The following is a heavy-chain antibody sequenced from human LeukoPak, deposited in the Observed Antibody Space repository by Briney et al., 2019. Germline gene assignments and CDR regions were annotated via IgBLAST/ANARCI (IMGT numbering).Heavy chain of an antibody. CDR2: ISSSGSTI. Sequence: PGGSLRLSCAASGFTFSSYEMNWVRQAPGKGLEWVSYISSSGSTIYYADSVKGRFTISRDNSKNTLCLQMNSLRAEDTAVYYRAKEIWPTVTTPGHTHFDYWGQGTLVTVSS. J-gene: IGHJ4*02. V-gene: IGHV3-48*03. CDR1: GFTFSSYE. CDR3: AKEIWPTVTTPGHTHFDY. D-gene: IGHD4-17*01.